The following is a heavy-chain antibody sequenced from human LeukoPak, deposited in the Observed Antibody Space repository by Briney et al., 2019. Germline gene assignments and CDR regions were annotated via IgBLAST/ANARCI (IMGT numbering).Heavy chain of an antibody. D-gene: IGHD3-10*01. CDR1: GDSITYFY. V-gene: IGHV4-59*01. J-gene: IGHJ6*03. CDR3: ARTTMVRGTYYMDV. CDR2: IYYSGYT. Sequence: SETLSLTCSVSGDSITYFYWSWIRQAAGKGLEWIGYIYYSGYTNYNPSLKSRVTISVDTSKNQFSLKLSSVTAADTAVYYCARTTMVRGTYYMDVWGKGTTVTISS.